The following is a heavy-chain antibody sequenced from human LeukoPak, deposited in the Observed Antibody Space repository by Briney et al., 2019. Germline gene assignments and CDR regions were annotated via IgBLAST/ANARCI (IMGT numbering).Heavy chain of an antibody. CDR2: IYTSGST. D-gene: IGHD4-17*01. Sequence: SETLSLTCTVSGGSISSYYWSWIRQPAGKGLEWIGRIYTSGSTNYNPSLKSRVTMSVDTSKNQFSLKLSSVTAADTAVYYCARDLTVTTGHGRGYFDYWGQGTLVTVSS. V-gene: IGHV4-4*07. CDR3: ARDLTVTTGHGRGYFDY. CDR1: GGSISSYY. J-gene: IGHJ4*02.